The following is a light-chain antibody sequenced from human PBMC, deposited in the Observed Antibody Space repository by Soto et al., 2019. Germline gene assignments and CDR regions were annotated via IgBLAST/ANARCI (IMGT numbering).Light chain of an antibody. CDR2: DAS. CDR1: QSVSDSF. CDR3: QQYGRPPPYT. V-gene: IGKV3-20*01. Sequence: DIVLTQSPGTLSLSPGERATLSCRASQSVSDSFLAWYQQKVGQAPRLLIFDASSRATGIPDRFSGSGSGTDFTLTICRLEPEDVAVYYCQQYGRPPPYTFGQGTKLQIK. J-gene: IGKJ2*01.